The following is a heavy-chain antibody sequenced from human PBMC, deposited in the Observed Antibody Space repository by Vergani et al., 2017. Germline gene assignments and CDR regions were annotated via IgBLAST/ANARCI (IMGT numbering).Heavy chain of an antibody. D-gene: IGHD3-10*01. CDR3: TALLWFGYFDL. CDR2: ISGSGGST. J-gene: IGHJ2*01. V-gene: IGHV3-23*01. Sequence: EVQLLESGGGLVQPGGSLRLSCAASGFTFSSYAMSWVRQAPGKGLEWVSAISGSGGSTYYADSVKGRFTISRDNSKNTLYLQMNSLKTEDTAVYYCTALLWFGYFDLWGRGTLVTVSS. CDR1: GFTFSSYA.